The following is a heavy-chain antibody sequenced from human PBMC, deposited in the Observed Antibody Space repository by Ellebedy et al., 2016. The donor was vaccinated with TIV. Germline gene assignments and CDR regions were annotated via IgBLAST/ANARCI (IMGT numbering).Heavy chain of an antibody. CDR3: ARDPADY. V-gene: IGHV3-48*02. CDR1: GFTFSSYN. CDR2: ISTSGRTK. Sequence: GGSLRLSCATSGFTFSSYNMNWVRQAPGRGLEWVSHISTSGRTKYYAESVKGRFTISRDNAKNSLYLQMNSLRDEDAAVYYCARDPADYWGQGTLVTVSS. J-gene: IGHJ4*02.